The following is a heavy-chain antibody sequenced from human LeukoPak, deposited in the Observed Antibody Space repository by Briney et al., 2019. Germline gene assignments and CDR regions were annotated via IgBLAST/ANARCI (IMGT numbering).Heavy chain of an antibody. J-gene: IGHJ5*02. CDR3: ARLFTPRYCSTTSCYWKGWFDP. V-gene: IGHV1-69*13. D-gene: IGHD2-2*01. Sequence: ASVKVSCKTSRGTFSSYAISWVRQAPGQGLEWMGGIIPIFGTANYAQKFQGRVTITADEFTSTAYMELSSLRSEDTAVYYCARLFTPRYCSTTSCYWKGWFDPWGQGTLVTVSS. CDR1: RGTFSSYA. CDR2: IIPIFGTA.